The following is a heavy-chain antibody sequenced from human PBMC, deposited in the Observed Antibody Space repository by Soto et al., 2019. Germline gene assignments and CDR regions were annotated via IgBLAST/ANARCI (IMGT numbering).Heavy chain of an antibody. Sequence: SETLSLTCTVSGGSISSYYWSWIRQPPGKGLEWIGYIYYSGSTTYSPSLKSRVTISVGTSKNQFSLKLSSVTAADTAVYYCARRYGDYFAYWGQGTLVTVSS. D-gene: IGHD4-17*01. CDR2: IYYSGST. CDR1: GGSISSYY. J-gene: IGHJ4*02. CDR3: ARRYGDYFAY. V-gene: IGHV4-59*08.